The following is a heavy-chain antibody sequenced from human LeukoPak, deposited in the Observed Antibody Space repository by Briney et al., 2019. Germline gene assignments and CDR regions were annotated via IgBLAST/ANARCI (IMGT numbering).Heavy chain of an antibody. CDR3: ARDLFNDFWSGYQGMDV. D-gene: IGHD3-3*01. Sequence: SETLSLTCTVSGGSISSYYWSWIRQPPGKGLEWIGYIYYSGSTNYNSSLKSRVTISVDTSKNQFSLKLSSVTAADTAVYYCARDLFNDFWSGYQGMDVWGQGTTVTVSS. CDR2: IYYSGST. V-gene: IGHV4-59*01. CDR1: GGSISSYY. J-gene: IGHJ6*02.